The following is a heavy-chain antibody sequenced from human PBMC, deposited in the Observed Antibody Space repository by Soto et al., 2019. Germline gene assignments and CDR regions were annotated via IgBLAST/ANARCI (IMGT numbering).Heavy chain of an antibody. D-gene: IGHD5-18*01. CDR1: GFTLSSYA. J-gene: IGHJ4*02. CDR2: ISGSGGST. V-gene: IGHV3-23*01. CDR3: AKSSRIQLWGTYFDY. Sequence: EVQLLESGGGLVQPGGSLRLSCAASGFTLSSYAMSWVRQAPGKGLEWVSAISGSGGSTYYADSVKGRFTISRDNSKNTLYLQMNSLRAEDTAVYYCAKSSRIQLWGTYFDYWGQGTLVTVSS.